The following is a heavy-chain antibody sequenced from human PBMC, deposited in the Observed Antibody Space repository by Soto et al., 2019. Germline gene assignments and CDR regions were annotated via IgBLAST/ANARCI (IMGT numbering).Heavy chain of an antibody. CDR1: GGSFSGYY. CDR2: INHSGST. CDR3: ARVGQGYSSSWFWGRAFDI. Sequence: PSETLSLTCAVYGGSFSGYYWSWIRQPPGKGLEWIGEINHSGSTNYNPSLKSRVTISVDTSKNQFSLKLSSVTAADTAVYYCARVGQGYSSSWFWGRAFDIWGQGTMVTVSS. D-gene: IGHD6-13*01. V-gene: IGHV4-34*01. J-gene: IGHJ3*02.